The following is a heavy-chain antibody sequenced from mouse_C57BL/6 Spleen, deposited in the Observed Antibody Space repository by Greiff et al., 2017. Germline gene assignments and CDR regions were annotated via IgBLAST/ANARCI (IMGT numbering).Heavy chain of an antibody. CDR1: GYTFTSYW. CDR2: IDPNSGGT. CDR3: ARRLNYGSENWYFDV. Sequence: QVQLQQPGAELVKPGASVKLSCKASGYTFTSYWMHWVKQRPGRGLEWIGRIDPNSGGTKYTEKFQSKATLTVDKPSSTAYMQLSSLTSEDSAVYYGARRLNYGSENWYFDVWGTGTTVTVSS. D-gene: IGHD1-1*01. V-gene: IGHV1-72*01. J-gene: IGHJ1*03.